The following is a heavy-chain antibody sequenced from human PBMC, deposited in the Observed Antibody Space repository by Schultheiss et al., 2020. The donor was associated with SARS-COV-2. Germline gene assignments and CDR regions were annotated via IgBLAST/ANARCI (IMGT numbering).Heavy chain of an antibody. V-gene: IGHV3-30*03. J-gene: IGHJ4*02. CDR1: GFTFSSYG. Sequence: GGSLRLSCAASGFTFSSYGMHWVRQAPGKGLEWVAVISYDGSNKYYADSVKGRFTISRDNARNSLYLQMNSLGAEDTAVYYCAIYDYVWGSYRTFAYWGQGTLVTVSS. CDR2: ISYDGSNK. D-gene: IGHD3-16*02. CDR3: AIYDYVWGSYRTFAY.